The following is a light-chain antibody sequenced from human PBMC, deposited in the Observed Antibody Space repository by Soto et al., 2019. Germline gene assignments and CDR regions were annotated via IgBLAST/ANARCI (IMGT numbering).Light chain of an antibody. CDR3: SLYTSTNTWV. V-gene: IGLV2-14*01. CDR2: EVS. J-gene: IGLJ3*02. CDR1: SSDVGGYNY. Sequence: QSALTQPASVSGSPGQSITISCTGTSSDVGGYNYVSWYQQHPGKAPKFLIYEVSNRPSGVSNRFSGSKSGNTASLTISGLQAEDEADYYCSLYTSTNTWVFGGGTKVTVL.